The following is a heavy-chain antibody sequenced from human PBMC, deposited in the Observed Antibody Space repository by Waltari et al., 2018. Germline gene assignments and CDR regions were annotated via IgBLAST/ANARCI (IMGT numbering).Heavy chain of an antibody. CDR3: ATNRVSSAPFDY. Sequence: QVQLVQSGAEVKKPGASVKVSCKASGYTFTSYAMHWVRQAPGQRLEWMGWINAGNGNTKYSQKFQGRVTITADTSTDTAYMELSSLRSEDTAVYYCATNRVSSAPFDYWGQGTLVIVSS. D-gene: IGHD1-1*01. CDR1: GYTFTSYA. CDR2: INAGNGNT. V-gene: IGHV1-3*01. J-gene: IGHJ4*02.